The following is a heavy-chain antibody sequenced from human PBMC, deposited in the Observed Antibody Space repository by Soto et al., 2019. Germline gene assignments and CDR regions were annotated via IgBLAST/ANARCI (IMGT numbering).Heavy chain of an antibody. CDR2: ISSESGGT. CDR1: GYTFTGHY. D-gene: IGHD1-1*01. J-gene: IGHJ4*02. CDR3: GRGRSGQLGVFY. Sequence: ASVKVSCKACGYTFTGHYIHWVGQAPEQGPEWMGEISSESGGTRYAQKFQGRVTLTRDTSITTVYMELSNLSPDDTAVYYCGRGRSGQLGVFYWGQGTLVTVSS. V-gene: IGHV1-2*02.